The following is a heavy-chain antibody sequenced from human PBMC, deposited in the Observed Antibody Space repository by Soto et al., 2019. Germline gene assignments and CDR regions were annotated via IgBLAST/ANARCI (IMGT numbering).Heavy chain of an antibody. J-gene: IGHJ6*02. Sequence: PGESLKISCKGSGYSFTSYWIGWVRQMPGKGLEWMGIIYPGDSDTRYSPSFQGQVTISADTSITTSYLQWSSLTASDTAMYYCARLYTMVRVPSAPVMDVWGQGTTVTVSS. CDR1: GYSFTSYW. CDR2: IYPGDSDT. CDR3: ARLYTMVRVPSAPVMDV. V-gene: IGHV5-51*01. D-gene: IGHD3-10*01.